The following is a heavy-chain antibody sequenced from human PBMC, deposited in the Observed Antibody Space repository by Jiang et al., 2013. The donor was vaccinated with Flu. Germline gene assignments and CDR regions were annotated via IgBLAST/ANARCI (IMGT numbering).Heavy chain of an antibody. J-gene: IGHJ4*02. D-gene: IGHD2-21*02. V-gene: IGHV5-51*01. CDR1: EYTFTNFW. Sequence: GAEVKKPGESLKISCKGSEYTFTNFWIGWVRQMPGEGLEWVAIINPIDSDKRYSPALQGRVSISADMSVSTAYLQWNSLEASDTAIYYCARREAVTGSPFDDWGQGTLVTVSS. CDR2: INPIDSDK. CDR3: ARREAVTGSPFDD.